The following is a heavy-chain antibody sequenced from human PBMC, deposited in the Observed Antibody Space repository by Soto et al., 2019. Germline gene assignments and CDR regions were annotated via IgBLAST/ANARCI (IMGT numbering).Heavy chain of an antibody. CDR3: VRAEGGGETY. CDR1: GFTFSSYW. D-gene: IGHD3-10*01. V-gene: IGHV3-74*01. CDR2: INSDGSRT. J-gene: IGHJ4*02. Sequence: EVQLMESGGGLVQPGGSLRLSCAASGFTFSSYWMHWVRQAPGKGLVWVSRINSDGSRTTYADSVKGRFTISRDNARTTLDRQMNSWEAEDTPVYDFVRAEGGGETYWARGTLGTASS.